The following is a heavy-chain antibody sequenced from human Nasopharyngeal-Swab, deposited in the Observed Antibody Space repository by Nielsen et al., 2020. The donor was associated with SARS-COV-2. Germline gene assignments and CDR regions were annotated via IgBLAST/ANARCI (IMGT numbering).Heavy chain of an antibody. V-gene: IGHV3-48*02. CDR3: ARGQSYMTTATWDGMDV. Sequence: ESLKISCAASGFTFSSYSMNWVRQAPGKGLEWVSYISSSSSTIYYADSVKGRFTISRDNAKNSLYLQMNSLRDEDTAVYYCARGQSYMTTATWDGMDVWGQGTTVTVSS. CDR1: GFTFSSYS. CDR2: ISSSSSTI. D-gene: IGHD4-11*01. J-gene: IGHJ6*02.